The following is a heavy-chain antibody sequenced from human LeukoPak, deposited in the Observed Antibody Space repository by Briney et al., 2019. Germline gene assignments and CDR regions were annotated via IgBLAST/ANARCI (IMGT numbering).Heavy chain of an antibody. J-gene: IGHJ4*02. CDR1: GGSISSYY. Sequence: SETLSLTCTVSGGSISSYYWSWIRQPPGKGLEWIGYIYYSGSTNYNPSLKSRVTISVDTSKNQFSLKLSSVTAADTAVYYCARIGRWLPPMIWGQGTLVTVSS. D-gene: IGHD3-22*01. CDR3: ARIGRWLPPMI. V-gene: IGHV4-59*01. CDR2: IYYSGST.